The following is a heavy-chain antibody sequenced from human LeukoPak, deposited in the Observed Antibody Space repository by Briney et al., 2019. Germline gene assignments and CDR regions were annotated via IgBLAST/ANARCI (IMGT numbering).Heavy chain of an antibody. Sequence: PGRSLRLSCAASGFTFSSYAMHWVSQAPGKGLEWVAVISYDGSNKYYADSVKGRFTISRDNSKNTLYLQMNSLRAEDTAVYYCARYCSGGSCHHTDAFDIWGQGTMVTVSS. CDR3: ARYCSGGSCHHTDAFDI. J-gene: IGHJ3*02. CDR1: GFTFSSYA. V-gene: IGHV3-30*04. CDR2: ISYDGSNK. D-gene: IGHD2-15*01.